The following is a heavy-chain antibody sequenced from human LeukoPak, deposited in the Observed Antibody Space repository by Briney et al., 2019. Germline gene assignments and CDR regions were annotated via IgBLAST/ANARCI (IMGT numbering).Heavy chain of an antibody. CDR1: GGSISSGGYS. CDR2: IYHSGST. D-gene: IGHD4-17*01. J-gene: IGHJ5*02. CDR3: ARDHNYGGYGRWFDP. Sequence: SETLSLTCAVSGGSISSGGYSWSWIRQPPGKGLEWIGYIYHSGSTYYNPSLKSRVTISVDRSKNQFSLKLSSVTAADTAVYYCARDHNYGGYGRWFDPWGQGTLVTVSS. V-gene: IGHV4-30-2*01.